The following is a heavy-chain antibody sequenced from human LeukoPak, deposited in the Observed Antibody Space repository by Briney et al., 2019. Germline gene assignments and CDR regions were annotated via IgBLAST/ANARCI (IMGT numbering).Heavy chain of an antibody. Sequence: GGSLRLSCAASGFTFDEDGMTWVRQAPGKGLEWVSTINWLGSGTDYAGSVKGRFTISRDNAKKSLFLQMNSLRAEDTALYYCARVGSGYDYWGQGTLVIVSS. CDR1: GFTFDEDG. J-gene: IGHJ4*02. V-gene: IGHV3-20*04. D-gene: IGHD3-22*01. CDR3: ARVGSGYDY. CDR2: INWLGSGT.